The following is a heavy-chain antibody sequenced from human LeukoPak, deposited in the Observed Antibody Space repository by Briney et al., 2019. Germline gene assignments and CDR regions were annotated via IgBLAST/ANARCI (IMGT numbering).Heavy chain of an antibody. V-gene: IGHV3-30*02. CDR3: ARDPGYSSGWLFDY. CDR2: IRYDGGDK. J-gene: IGHJ4*02. CDR1: EFTFSNYG. Sequence: GGSLRLSCAASEFTFSNYGMHWVRQAPGKGLEWVAFIRYDGGDKYYADSVKGRFTISRDNSKNTLYLQMNSLRAEDTAVYYCARDPGYSSGWLFDYWGQGTLVTVSS. D-gene: IGHD6-19*01.